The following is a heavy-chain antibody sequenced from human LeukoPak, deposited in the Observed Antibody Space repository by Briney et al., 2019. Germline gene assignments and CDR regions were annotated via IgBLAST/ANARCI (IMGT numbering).Heavy chain of an antibody. CDR1: GFTFSSYW. J-gene: IGHJ3*02. V-gene: IGHV3-74*01. D-gene: IGHD3-16*02. CDR2: INSDGGST. Sequence: GGSLRLSCAASGFTFSSYWMHWVRQAPGKGLVWVSRINSDGGSTHYADSVKGRFTISRDNAKNTPYLQMNSLRAEDTAVYYCASNYVWGSYRYTMPDAFDIWGQGTMVTVSS. CDR3: ASNYVWGSYRYTMPDAFDI.